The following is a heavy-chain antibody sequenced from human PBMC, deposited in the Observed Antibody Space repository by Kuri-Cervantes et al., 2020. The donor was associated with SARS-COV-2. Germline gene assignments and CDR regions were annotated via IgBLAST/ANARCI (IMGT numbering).Heavy chain of an antibody. CDR2: INPNSGGT. CDR1: GYTFTGYY. V-gene: IGHV1-2*02. D-gene: IGHD6-19*01. J-gene: IGHJ6*02. CDR3: ARGAIAVAGRNYYYGMDV. Sequence: ASVKVSCKASGYTFTGYYMHWVRQAPGQGLEWMGWINPNSGGTNYAQKFQGRVTMTRDTSISTAYMELSSLRSEDTAVYYCARGAIAVAGRNYYYGMDVWGQGTTVTVSS.